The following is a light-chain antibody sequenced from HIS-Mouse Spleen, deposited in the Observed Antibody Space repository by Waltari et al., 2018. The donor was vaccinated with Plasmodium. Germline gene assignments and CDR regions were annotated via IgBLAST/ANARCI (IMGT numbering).Light chain of an antibody. CDR3: QQSYSTWT. CDR2: AAS. Sequence: DIQLTQSPSSLSASVGDRVTITCLARQSLSNYFKWYQQKPGNAPKFLSYAASTLQSGVPSRFSSSGSGTDFTLTISSLQPEDFATYYCQQSYSTWTFGQGTKVEIK. V-gene: IGKV1-39*01. CDR1: QSLSNY. J-gene: IGKJ1*01.